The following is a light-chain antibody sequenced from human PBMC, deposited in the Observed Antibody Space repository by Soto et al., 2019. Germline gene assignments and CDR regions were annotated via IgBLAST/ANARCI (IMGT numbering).Light chain of an antibody. CDR2: AAS. V-gene: IGKV1-5*03. Sequence: DIQMTQSPSTLSASVGDRVTITCRASQNINNWLAWYQQRPGKAPKLLMYAASTLVSGVPSRFSGRGSGTEFTLTISSLQPDDFATYYCQQYSSYSVTFGRGTKVDIK. CDR3: QQYSSYSVT. J-gene: IGKJ1*01. CDR1: QNINNW.